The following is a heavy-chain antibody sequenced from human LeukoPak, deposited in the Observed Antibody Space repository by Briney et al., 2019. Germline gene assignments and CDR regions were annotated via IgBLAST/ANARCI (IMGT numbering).Heavy chain of an antibody. CDR2: MNPNSGNT. V-gene: IGHV1-8*02. CDR3: ARGLYCSSTSCQFDP. D-gene: IGHD2-2*01. CDR1: GYTFTGYY. J-gene: IGHJ5*02. Sequence: GASVKVSCKASGYTFTGYYMHWVRQAPGQGLEWMGWMNPNSGNTGYAQKFQGRVTMTRNTSISTAYMELSSLRSEDTAVYYCARGLYCSSTSCQFDPWGQGTLVTVSS.